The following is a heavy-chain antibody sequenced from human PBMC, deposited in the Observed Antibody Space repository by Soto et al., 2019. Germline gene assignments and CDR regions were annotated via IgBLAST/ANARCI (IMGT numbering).Heavy chain of an antibody. CDR2: ISGSGGST. CDR1: GFTFSSYA. Sequence: GGSLRLSCAASGFTFSSYAMSWVRQAPGKGLEWVSAISGSGGSTYYADSVKGRFTISRDNSKNTLYLQMNSLRAEDTAVYYCAKEPTSEQWLVLPGQNWGQGTLVTVSS. V-gene: IGHV3-23*01. D-gene: IGHD6-19*01. CDR3: AKEPTSEQWLVLPGQN. J-gene: IGHJ4*02.